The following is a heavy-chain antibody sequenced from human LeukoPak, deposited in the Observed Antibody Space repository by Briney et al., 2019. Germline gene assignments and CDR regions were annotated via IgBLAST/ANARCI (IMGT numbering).Heavy chain of an antibody. V-gene: IGHV1-69*04. CDR2: IIPILGIA. CDR1: GGTFSSYA. CDR3: ATCSGGSCYSEVYFQH. Sequence: ASVKVSCKAFGGTFSSYAISWVRQAPGQGLEWMGRIIPILGIANYAQKFQGRVTITADKSTSTAYMELSSLRSEDTAVYYCATCSGGSCYSEVYFQHWGQGTLVTVSS. J-gene: IGHJ1*01. D-gene: IGHD2-15*01.